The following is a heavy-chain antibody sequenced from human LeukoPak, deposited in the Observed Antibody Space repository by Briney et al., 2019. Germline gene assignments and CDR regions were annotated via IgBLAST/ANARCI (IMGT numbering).Heavy chain of an antibody. J-gene: IGHJ4*02. V-gene: IGHV1-2*02. Sequence: GASVKVSCKASGYTFTNYYMHWVRQAPGQGLDWVGWINPNSAGTNYAQNFQGRVTMTRDTSISAAYMELSSLRSDDTAVYYCARASFYSSGQSFNFDYWGQGTLVTVSS. CDR3: ARASFYSSGQSFNFDY. D-gene: IGHD3-22*01. CDR2: INPNSAGT. CDR1: GYTFTNYY.